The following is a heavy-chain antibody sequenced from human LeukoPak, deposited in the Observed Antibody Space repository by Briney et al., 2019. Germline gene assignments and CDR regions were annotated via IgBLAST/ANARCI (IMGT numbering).Heavy chain of an antibody. CDR3: AKGNGIAARSYFDY. CDR2: ISYDGSNK. D-gene: IGHD6-6*01. CDR1: GFTFSSYG. V-gene: IGHV3-30*18. Sequence: GGSLRLSRAASGFTFSSYGMHWVRQAPGKGLEWVAVISYDGSNKYYADSVKGRFTISRDNSKNTLYLQMNSLRAEDTAVYYCAKGNGIAARSYFDYWGQGTLVTVSS. J-gene: IGHJ4*02.